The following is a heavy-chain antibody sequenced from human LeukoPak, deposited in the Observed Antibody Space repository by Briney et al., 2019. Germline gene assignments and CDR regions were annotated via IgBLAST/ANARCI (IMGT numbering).Heavy chain of an antibody. J-gene: IGHJ4*02. CDR2: IHHSGST. V-gene: IGHV4-34*01. Sequence: MPSETLSLTCAVYGGSFSGYYWSWIRQPPGKGLEWIGSIHHSGSTYYNPSLKSRVTISVDTSKNQLSLKLSSVTAADTAVYYCARAFGVVIYFDYWGQGTLVTVSS. D-gene: IGHD3-3*01. CDR1: GGSFSGYY. CDR3: ARAFGVVIYFDY.